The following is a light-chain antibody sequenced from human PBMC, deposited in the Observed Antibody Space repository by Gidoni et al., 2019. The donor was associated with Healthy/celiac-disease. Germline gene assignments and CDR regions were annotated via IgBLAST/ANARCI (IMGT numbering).Light chain of an antibody. Sequence: IVLTQSPATLSLSPGERATLSCSASQSVSSYLAWYQQKPGQAPRLLLYDASNRATGIPARFSGSGSGTDFTLTISSLEPEDFAVYYCQQRSNWPFTFXGXTKVEIK. V-gene: IGKV3-11*01. CDR3: QQRSNWPFT. CDR2: DAS. J-gene: IGKJ4*01. CDR1: QSVSSY.